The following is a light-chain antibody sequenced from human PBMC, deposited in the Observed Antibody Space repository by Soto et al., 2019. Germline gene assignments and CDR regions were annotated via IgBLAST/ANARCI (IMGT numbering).Light chain of an antibody. CDR3: AAWDDSLSGHVV. V-gene: IGLV1-47*02. CDR1: RSMIGSTY. CDR2: DDD. J-gene: IGLJ2*01. Sequence: QSVLTQPPSVSGTPGQRVTISCSGSRSMIGSTYVYWYQHLPGTAPRLLISDDDQRPSGVPDRFSGSKSGTSASLAISGLRSEDEGDYYCAAWDDSLSGHVVFGGGTKLTVL.